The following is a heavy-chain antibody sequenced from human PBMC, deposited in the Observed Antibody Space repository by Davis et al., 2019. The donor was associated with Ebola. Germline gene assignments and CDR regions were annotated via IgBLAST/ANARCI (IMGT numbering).Heavy chain of an antibody. CDR3: ATVGRGDGYNRHFDY. CDR2: IYYSGST. J-gene: IGHJ4*02. V-gene: IGHV4-59*01. D-gene: IGHD5-24*01. Sequence: PSETLSLTCTVSGGSISSYYWSWIRQPPGKGLEWIGYIYYSGSTNYNPSLKSRVTISVDTSKNQFSLKLSSVTAADTAVYYCATVGRGDGYNRHFDYWGQGTLVTVSS. CDR1: GGSISSYY.